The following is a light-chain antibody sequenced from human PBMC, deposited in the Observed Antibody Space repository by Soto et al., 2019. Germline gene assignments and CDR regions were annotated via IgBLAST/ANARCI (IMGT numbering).Light chain of an antibody. V-gene: IGKV3-20*01. CDR2: GAS. Sequence: EIVLTQSPGTLFLSPGDRATLSCRASQTVSNNYLAWCQQKPGQAPRVIMYGASRRATGIPDRFSGGGSGTDFTLTISRLEPEDFAVYFCQQYAGPPTTFGQGTRLEI. CDR1: QTVSNNY. CDR3: QQYAGPPTT. J-gene: IGKJ5*01.